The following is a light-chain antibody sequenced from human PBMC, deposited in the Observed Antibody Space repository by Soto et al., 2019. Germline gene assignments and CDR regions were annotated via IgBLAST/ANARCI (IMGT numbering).Light chain of an antibody. V-gene: IGLV2-23*01. Sequence: QSALTQPASVSGSPGQSITTSCTGTSSDAGNYNFVSWYQQHPGKAPKVIIYEDSTRPSGVSNRISGSKSGNTASWTISGLQAEDEAEYYCCSYAGSSTSWVFGGGTKLTVL. J-gene: IGLJ3*02. CDR3: CSYAGSSTSWV. CDR2: EDS. CDR1: SSDAGNYNF.